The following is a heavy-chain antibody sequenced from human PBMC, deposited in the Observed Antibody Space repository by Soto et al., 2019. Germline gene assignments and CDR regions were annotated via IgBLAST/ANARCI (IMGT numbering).Heavy chain of an antibody. CDR3: ARPGTPYYYDSSGSGVFDH. V-gene: IGHV1-18*01. D-gene: IGHD3-22*01. CDR1: GYTFTSYG. CDR2: ISAYNGNT. Sequence: ASVKVSCKASGYTFTSYGISWVRQAPGQGLEWMGWISAYNGNTNYAQKLQGRVTMTTDTSTSTAYMELRSLRSDDTAVYYCARPGTPYYYDSSGSGVFDHWGQGTLVTVSS. J-gene: IGHJ4*02.